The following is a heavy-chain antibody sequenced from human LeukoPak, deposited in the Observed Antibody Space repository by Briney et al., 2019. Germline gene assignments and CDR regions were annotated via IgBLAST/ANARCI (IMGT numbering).Heavy chain of an antibody. J-gene: IGHJ4*02. V-gene: IGHV3-15*01. CDR1: GFNFRSAW. CDR3: TNYTA. Sequence: GGSLRLPCAASGFNFRSAWMTWVRQAPGKGLEWVGRIKSKANGGATDYAAPVQGRFTISRDDSKNTLYLQMNSLKIEDTAVYYCTNYTAWGQGTLATVSS. D-gene: IGHD2-2*02. CDR2: IKSKANGGAT.